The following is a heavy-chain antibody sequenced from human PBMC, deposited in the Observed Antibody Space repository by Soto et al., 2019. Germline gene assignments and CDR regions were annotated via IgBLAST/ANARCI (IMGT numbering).Heavy chain of an antibody. CDR3: ARTALRRPITASGDFDP. V-gene: IGHV3-30-3*01. CDR2: ISYNGTNK. D-gene: IGHD1-20*01. J-gene: IGHJ5*02. Sequence: QVQLVESGGGMVQPGRSLRLSCAASKFTFSSYSMHWVRQAPGKGLEWVAVISYNGTNKFYADSVKGRFTISRDNSKSILCLQMNSLRAEDTAVYYCARTALRRPITASGDFDPWGQGTLVIVSS. CDR1: KFTFSSYS.